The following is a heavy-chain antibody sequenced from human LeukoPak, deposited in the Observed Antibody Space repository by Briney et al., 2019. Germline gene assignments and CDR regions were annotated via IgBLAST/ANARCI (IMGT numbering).Heavy chain of an antibody. CDR1: GYTFTTYD. J-gene: IGHJ6*03. Sequence: ASVKVSCKASGYTFTTYDIGWVRQATGQGLEWMGWMNPNSGNTGYAQKFQGRVTITRNTSISTAYMELSSLRSEDTAVYYCARGLYCSSTSCYMDYYYYYMDVWGKGTTVTVSS. D-gene: IGHD2-2*02. V-gene: IGHV1-8*01. CDR3: ARGLYCSSTSCYMDYYYYYMDV. CDR2: MNPNSGNT.